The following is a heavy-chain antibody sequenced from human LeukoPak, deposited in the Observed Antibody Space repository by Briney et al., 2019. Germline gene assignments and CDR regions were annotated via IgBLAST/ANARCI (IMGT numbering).Heavy chain of an antibody. CDR2: IYYSGST. J-gene: IGHJ5*02. Sequence: SQTLSLTCTVSGGFISSGGYYWSWIRQHPGKGLEWIGYIYYSGSTYYNPSLTCRVTISVDTSKNQFSLKLSSVTATDTAVYYCARDYGSTMIDPWGQGTLVTVSS. V-gene: IGHV4-31*03. D-gene: IGHD3-22*01. CDR1: GGFISSGGYY. CDR3: ARDYGSTMIDP.